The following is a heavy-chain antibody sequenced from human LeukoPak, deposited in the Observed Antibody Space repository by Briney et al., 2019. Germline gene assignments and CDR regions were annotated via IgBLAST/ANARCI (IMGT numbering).Heavy chain of an antibody. V-gene: IGHV1-2*02. D-gene: IGHD3-3*01. CDR1: GYTFTGHY. Sequence: GASVKVSCKASGYTFTGHYMHWVRQAPGQGLEWMGWINPNSGGTNYAQKFQGRVTMTRDTSTSTAYMELRSLRSDDTAVYYCARTPNSFWSGYYTWDYYYYYMDVWGKGTTVTVSS. CDR3: ARTPNSFWSGYYTWDYYYYYMDV. J-gene: IGHJ6*03. CDR2: INPNSGGT.